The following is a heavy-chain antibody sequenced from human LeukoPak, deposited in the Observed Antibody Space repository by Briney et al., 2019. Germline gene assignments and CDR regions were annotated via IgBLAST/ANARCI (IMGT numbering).Heavy chain of an antibody. D-gene: IGHD3-16*02. V-gene: IGHV4-61*01. CDR1: GGSVSSGSYY. J-gene: IGHJ5*02. CDR3: AGVVTFGGVIAPGFNWFDP. Sequence: SETLSLTCTVSGGSVSSGSYYWSWIRQPPGKGLEWIGYIYYSGSTNYNPSLKSRVTISVDTSKNQFSLKLSSVTAADTAVYYCAGVVTFGGVIAPGFNWFDPWGQGTLVTVSS. CDR2: IYYSGST.